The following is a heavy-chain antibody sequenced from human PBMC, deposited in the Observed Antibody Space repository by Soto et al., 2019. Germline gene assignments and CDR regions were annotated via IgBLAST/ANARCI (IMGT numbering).Heavy chain of an antibody. CDR2: ISAYNGNT. CDR3: ARDLSYGLCDY. D-gene: IGHD5-18*01. Sequence: ASVKVSCTASGYTFTSYGISWVRQAPGQGLEWMGWISAYNGNTKYAQKLQDRVTMTTDTSTSTAYMELRSLRSDDTAVYYCARDLSYGLCDYWGQGTLVTVSS. CDR1: GYTFTSYG. V-gene: IGHV1-18*01. J-gene: IGHJ4*02.